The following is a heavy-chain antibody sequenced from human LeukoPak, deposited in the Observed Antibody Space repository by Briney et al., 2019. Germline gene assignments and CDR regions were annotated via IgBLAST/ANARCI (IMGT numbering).Heavy chain of an antibody. CDR1: GFTFSSYG. CDR3: AEWGGTTFGWGRYYYYYMDV. CDR2: ISGSGGST. D-gene: IGHD3-16*01. J-gene: IGHJ6*03. Sequence: GGTLRLSCAASGFTFSSYGMSWVRQAPGKGLEWVSAISGSGGSTYYADPVKGRFTISRDNSKNTLYLQMNSLRAEDTAVYYCAEWGGTTFGWGRYYYYYMDVWGKGTTVTISS. V-gene: IGHV3-23*01.